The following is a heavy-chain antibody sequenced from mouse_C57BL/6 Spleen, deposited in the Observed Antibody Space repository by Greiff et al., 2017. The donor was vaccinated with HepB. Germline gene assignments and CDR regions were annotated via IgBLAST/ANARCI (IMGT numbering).Heavy chain of an antibody. CDR2: IDTENGDT. CDR1: GFNIKDDY. J-gene: IGHJ1*03. D-gene: IGHD2-3*01. V-gene: IGHV14-4*01. CDR3: TVYDGYYWYFDV. Sequence: EVQLQQSGAELVRPGASVKLSCTASGFNIKDDYMHWVKQRPEQGLEWIGWIDTENGDTEYASKFQGKATITADTSSNTAYLKLSSLTSEDTAVYYCTVYDGYYWYFDVWGTGTTVTVSS.